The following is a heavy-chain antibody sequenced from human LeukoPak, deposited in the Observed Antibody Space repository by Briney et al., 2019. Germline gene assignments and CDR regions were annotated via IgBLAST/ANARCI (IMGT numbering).Heavy chain of an antibody. D-gene: IGHD2-15*01. CDR2: IYYSGTT. CDR3: ARGRGGGGSSNNWFDP. J-gene: IGHJ5*02. Sequence: SETLSLTCAVSGGSISSYYWSWIRQPPGKGLEWIGYIYYSGTTNYNPSLKSRVTISVDTSKNQFSLNLISVTAADTAVYFCARGRGGGGSSNNWFDPWGQGTLVTVSS. CDR1: GGSISSYY. V-gene: IGHV4-59*12.